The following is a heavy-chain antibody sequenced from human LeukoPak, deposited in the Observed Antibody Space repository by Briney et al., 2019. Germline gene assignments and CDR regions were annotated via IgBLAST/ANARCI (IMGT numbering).Heavy chain of an antibody. J-gene: IGHJ4*02. D-gene: IGHD2-15*01. CDR3: AREAYCSGGSCYTKPTYYFDY. V-gene: IGHV3-20*04. CDR2: INWNGGST. CDR1: GFTFDDYG. Sequence: GGSLRLSCAASGFTFDDYGMSWVRQAPGKGLERVSGINWNGGSTGYADSVKGRFTISRDNAKNSLYLQMNSLRAEDTALYYCAREAYCSGGSCYTKPTYYFDYWGQGTLVTVSS.